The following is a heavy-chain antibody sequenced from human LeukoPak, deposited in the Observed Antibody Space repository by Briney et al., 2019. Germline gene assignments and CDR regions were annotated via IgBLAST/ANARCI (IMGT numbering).Heavy chain of an antibody. CDR2: INHSGST. J-gene: IGHJ5*02. V-gene: IGHV4-34*01. CDR3: AIISEIWFGELPGGP. CDR1: GGSFSGYY. Sequence: SSETLSLTCAVYGGSFSGYYWSWIRQPPGKGLEWIGEINHSGSTNYNPSLKSRVTISVDTSKNQFSLKLSSVTAADTAVYYCAIISEIWFGELPGGPWGQGTLVTVSS. D-gene: IGHD3-10*01.